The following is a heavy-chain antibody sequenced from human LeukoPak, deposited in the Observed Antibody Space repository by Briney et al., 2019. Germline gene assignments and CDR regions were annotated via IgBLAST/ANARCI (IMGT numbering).Heavy chain of an antibody. V-gene: IGHV4-59*01. CDR3: ARADGYCRSSSCYSSNWFDP. Sequence: SETLSLTCTVSGGSISSYYWSWIRQPPGKGLEWIGYIYYSGSTNYNPSLKSRVTISVDTSKNQFSLKLSSVTVADMAVYYCARADGYCRSSSCYSSNWFDPWGQGTLVTVSS. CDR1: GGSISSYY. CDR2: IYYSGST. J-gene: IGHJ5*02. D-gene: IGHD2-15*01.